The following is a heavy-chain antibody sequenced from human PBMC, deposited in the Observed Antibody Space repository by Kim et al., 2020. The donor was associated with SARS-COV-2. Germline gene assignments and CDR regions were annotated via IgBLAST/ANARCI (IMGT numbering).Heavy chain of an antibody. CDR2: ISWNSDNI. CDR3: TKDMAMWGSGSYYSFDY. J-gene: IGHJ4*02. V-gene: IGHV3-9*01. D-gene: IGHD3-10*01. CDR1: GFTFDDYA. Sequence: GGSLRLSCAASGFTFDDYAMHWVRQAPGKGLEWVSGISWNSDNIGYADSVKGRFTISRDNAKNSLYLQMNSLRAEDTALYYCTKDMAMWGSGSYYSFDYWGQGTLVTVSS.